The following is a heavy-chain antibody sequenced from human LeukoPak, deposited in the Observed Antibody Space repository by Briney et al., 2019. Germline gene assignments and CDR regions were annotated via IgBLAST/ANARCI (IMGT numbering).Heavy chain of an antibody. Sequence: GGSLRLSCAASGFTFSSYEMNWVRQAPGKGLEWVSYISSSGSTIYYADSVKGRFTISRDNAKNSLYLQMNSLRAEDTAVYYCARDRSTDWFDPWGQGTLVTVSS. CDR2: ISSSGSTI. J-gene: IGHJ5*02. D-gene: IGHD3-10*01. V-gene: IGHV3-48*03. CDR3: ARDRSTDWFDP. CDR1: GFTFSSYE.